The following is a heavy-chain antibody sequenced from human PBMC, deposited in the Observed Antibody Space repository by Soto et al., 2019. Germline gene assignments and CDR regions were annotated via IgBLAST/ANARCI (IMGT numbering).Heavy chain of an antibody. CDR3: ARDLWGYCGTDCYPLYV. J-gene: IGHJ6*02. CDR2: MYNTGST. V-gene: IGHV4-59*01. D-gene: IGHD2-21*02. Sequence: SETLSLTCTVSGGSISRYYWSWIRQPPGKGLEWIGYMYNTGSTVYNPPFKSRVTISVDTSKNQFSLKLNSVTAADTAVYYCARDLWGYCGTDCYPLYVWGQGTTVTV. CDR1: GGSISRYY.